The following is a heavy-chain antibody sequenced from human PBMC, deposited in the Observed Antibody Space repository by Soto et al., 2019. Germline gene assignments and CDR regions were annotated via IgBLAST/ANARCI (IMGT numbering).Heavy chain of an antibody. D-gene: IGHD3-9*01. CDR2: ISAYNGNT. Sequence: ASVKVSCTASGYTFTSYGISWVRQAPGQGLEWMGWISAYNGNTNYAQKLQGRVTMTTDTSTSTAYMELRSLRSDDTAVYYCARDPGYYDILTGYSSYGMDVWGQGTTVTVSS. CDR3: ARDPGYYDILTGYSSYGMDV. J-gene: IGHJ6*02. CDR1: GYTFTSYG. V-gene: IGHV1-18*01.